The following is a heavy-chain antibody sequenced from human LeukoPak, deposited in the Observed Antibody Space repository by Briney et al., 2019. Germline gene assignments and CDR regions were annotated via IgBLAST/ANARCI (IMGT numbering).Heavy chain of an antibody. V-gene: IGHV4-34*01. CDR1: GGSFSGYY. CDR3: ARDQLYYLGSGSLTVGPFHGMDV. J-gene: IGHJ6*02. D-gene: IGHD3-10*01. CDR2: INHSGST. Sequence: SETLSLTCAVYGGSFSGYYWSWIRQPPGKGLEWIGEINHSGSTNYNPSLKSRVTISVDTSKNQFSLKLSSVTAADTAVYYCARDQLYYLGSGSLTVGPFHGMDVWGQGTTVTVS.